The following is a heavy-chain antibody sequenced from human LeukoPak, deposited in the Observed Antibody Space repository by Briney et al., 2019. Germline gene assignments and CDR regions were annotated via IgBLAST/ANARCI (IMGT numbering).Heavy chain of an antibody. CDR1: GGSFSGYY. Sequence: SETLSLTCAVYGGSFSGYYWSWIRQPPGKGLEWIGEINHSESTNYNPSLKSRVTISVDTSKNQFSLKLSSVTAADTALYYRARVDAATYVWWSYRQLDYWGQGTLVTVSS. V-gene: IGHV4-34*01. D-gene: IGHD3-16*02. J-gene: IGHJ4*02. CDR2: INHSEST. CDR3: ARVDAATYVWWSYRQLDY.